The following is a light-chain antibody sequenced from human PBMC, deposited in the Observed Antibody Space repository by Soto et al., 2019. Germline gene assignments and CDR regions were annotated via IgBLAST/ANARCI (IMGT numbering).Light chain of an antibody. CDR1: QDLRRW. V-gene: IGKV1-12*01. J-gene: IGKJ1*01. CDR3: HQATRFPQT. Sequence: DVHMTQSPSSVSASVGDRGTITCRASQDLRRWLAWSQQRPGKAPKALIYAAASRQSGVPSRFRGSGAGTEYTLTIDSLQPEDFATYYCHQATRFPQTFGQGTTVVI. CDR2: AAA.